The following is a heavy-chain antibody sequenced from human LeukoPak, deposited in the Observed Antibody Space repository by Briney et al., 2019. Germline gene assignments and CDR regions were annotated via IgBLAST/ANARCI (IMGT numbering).Heavy chain of an antibody. V-gene: IGHV1-2*02. CDR2: INPNSGGT. CDR1: GYTFTGYY. D-gene: IGHD2-2*01. CDR3: ARDRSSTSCLFDY. J-gene: IGHJ4*02. Sequence: VASVKVSCKASGYTFTGYYMHWVRQAPGQGLEWMGWINPNSGGTNYAQKFQGRVTMTRDTFISTAYMELSRLRSDDTAVYYCARDRSSTSCLFDYWGQGTLVTVSS.